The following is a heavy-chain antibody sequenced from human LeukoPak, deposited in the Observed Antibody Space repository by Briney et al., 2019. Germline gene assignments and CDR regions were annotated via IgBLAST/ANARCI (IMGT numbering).Heavy chain of an antibody. CDR1: GGSFSGYY. CDR2: INQSGST. CDR3: ATEPGYCSGGRCYGGWFDP. Sequence: PSGTLSLTCAVSGGSFSGYYCSWIRQAPGKGLEWIGEINQSGSTNYNPSLKSRVTISVDTSKNQFSLKLSSVTAADTAVYYCATEPGYCSGGRCYGGWFDPWGQGTLVTVSS. J-gene: IGHJ5*02. V-gene: IGHV4-34*01. D-gene: IGHD2-15*01.